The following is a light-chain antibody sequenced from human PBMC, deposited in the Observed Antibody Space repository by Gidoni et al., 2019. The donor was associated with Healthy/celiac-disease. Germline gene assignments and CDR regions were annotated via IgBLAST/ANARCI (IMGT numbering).Light chain of an antibody. Sequence: DIQMTQSPSSLSASVGDRVTITCRASQSLSSYLNWYQQKQGKAPKLLIYAASSLQSGVPSRFRGSGSGADFTLTISSLQPEDFATYYCQQSYSTPLTFGGGTKVEIK. V-gene: IGKV1-39*01. CDR1: QSLSSY. CDR3: QQSYSTPLT. CDR2: AAS. J-gene: IGKJ4*01.